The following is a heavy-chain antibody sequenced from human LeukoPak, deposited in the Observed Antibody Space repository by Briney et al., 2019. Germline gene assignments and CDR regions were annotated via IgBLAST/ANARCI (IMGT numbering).Heavy chain of an antibody. Sequence: ASVKVSCKASGYPFSNYGFIWVRQAPGQGLEWMGWISAYNGNTNYAPKFQGRVTMTTDTSTSTAYMELRSLISGDTAVYYCARVLRSSGWYSGANFDYWGQGTLVTVSS. CDR2: ISAYNGNT. V-gene: IGHV1-18*01. J-gene: IGHJ4*02. CDR1: GYPFSNYG. CDR3: ARVLRSSGWYSGANFDY. D-gene: IGHD6-19*01.